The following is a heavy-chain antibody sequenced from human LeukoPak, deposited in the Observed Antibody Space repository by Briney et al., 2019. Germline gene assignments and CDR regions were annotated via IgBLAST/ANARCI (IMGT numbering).Heavy chain of an antibody. D-gene: IGHD1/OR15-1a*01. Sequence: SAPLPLTGIFSGGSISSGGYYWSWTRRNPGKGLGWIGYIYYSGSTYYNPSLKSRVTISVDTSKNQFSLKLSSVTAADTAVYYCARERRISDRNNVGPFDYWGQGTLVTVSS. CDR2: IYYSGST. J-gene: IGHJ4*02. V-gene: IGHV4-31*03. CDR3: ARERRISDRNNVGPFDY. CDR1: GGSISSGGYY.